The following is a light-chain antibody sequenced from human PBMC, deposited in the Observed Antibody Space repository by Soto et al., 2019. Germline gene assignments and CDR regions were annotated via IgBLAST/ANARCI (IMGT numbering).Light chain of an antibody. CDR2: GAS. CDR3: QHYQT. V-gene: IGKV3-20*01. CDR1: QSVTSSF. J-gene: IGKJ1*01. Sequence: PGDRATLSCGASQSVTSSFFSWYQQKPGQAPRLLIYGASNRATAIPDRFSGSGSGTDFTLTISRLEPEDFAVYYCQHYQTFGQGTQVEIK.